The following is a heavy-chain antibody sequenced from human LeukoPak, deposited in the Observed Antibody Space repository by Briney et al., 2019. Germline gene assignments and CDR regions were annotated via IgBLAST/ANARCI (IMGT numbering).Heavy chain of an antibody. Sequence: GGPLSLSCAASGLSFSSYSINWVRQATGKGPEWVSYISGDGNAIHYTDSVKGRFTISRDNAKNALYLQMNSLRAEDTTVYFSARDYVYAFDYWGQGTLVTVSS. CDR2: ISGDGNAI. CDR1: GLSFSSYS. D-gene: IGHD2/OR15-2a*01. J-gene: IGHJ4*02. V-gene: IGHV3-48*01. CDR3: ARDYVYAFDY.